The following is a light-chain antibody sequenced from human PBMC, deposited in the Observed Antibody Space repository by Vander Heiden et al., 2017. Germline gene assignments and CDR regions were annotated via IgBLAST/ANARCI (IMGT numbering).Light chain of an antibody. Sequence: SYVLTQPPSVSVAPGQTARITCGGNNIGSKSVHWYQQKPGQAPVLVVYDDSGRPSGIPERFSGSNSGNTATLTISRVEDGDEADYYCQVWDSSSVFYVVFGGGTKLTVL. CDR1: NIGSKS. CDR2: DDS. CDR3: QVWDSSSVFYVV. V-gene: IGLV3-21*02. J-gene: IGLJ2*01.